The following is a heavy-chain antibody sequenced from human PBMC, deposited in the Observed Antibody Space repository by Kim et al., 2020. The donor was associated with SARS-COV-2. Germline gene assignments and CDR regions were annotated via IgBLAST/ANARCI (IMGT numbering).Heavy chain of an antibody. Sequence: ASVKVSCKASGYTFTSYDIHWVRQATGQGLEWMGWIYPKSGNTGHAQKFQGRLTMTSNTSINTAYMEVSSLRSEDTAVYYCARITSRYGGYIGDWGQGTLVTVSS. V-gene: IGHV1-8*01. CDR1: GYTFTSYD. CDR2: IYPKSGNT. J-gene: IGHJ4*02. CDR3: ARITSRYGGYIGD. D-gene: IGHD1-26*01.